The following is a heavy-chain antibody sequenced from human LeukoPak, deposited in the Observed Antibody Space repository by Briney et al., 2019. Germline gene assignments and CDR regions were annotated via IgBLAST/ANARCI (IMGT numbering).Heavy chain of an antibody. D-gene: IGHD3-22*01. CDR1: GGSISSYY. Sequence: RSETLSLTYTVSGGSISSYYWSWIRQPAGKGLEWIGRIYTSGSTNYNPSLKSRVTMSVDTSKNQFSLKLSSVTAADTAVYYCARSSDYYDTMDVWGQGTTVTVSS. V-gene: IGHV4-4*07. J-gene: IGHJ6*02. CDR3: ARSSDYYDTMDV. CDR2: IYTSGST.